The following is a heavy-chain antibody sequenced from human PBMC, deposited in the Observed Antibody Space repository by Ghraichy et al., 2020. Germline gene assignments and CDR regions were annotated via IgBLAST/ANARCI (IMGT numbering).Heavy chain of an antibody. V-gene: IGHV4-61*02. D-gene: IGHD3-10*01. CDR1: GGSISSGSYY. Sequence: SQTLSLTCTVSGGSISSGSYYWSWIRQPAGKGLEWIGRIYTSGSTNYNPSLKSRVTMSVDTSKNQFSLKLSSVTAADTAVYYCARYVFGSGSFRFDPWGQGTLVTVSS. CDR3: ARYVFGSGSFRFDP. J-gene: IGHJ5*02. CDR2: IYTSGST.